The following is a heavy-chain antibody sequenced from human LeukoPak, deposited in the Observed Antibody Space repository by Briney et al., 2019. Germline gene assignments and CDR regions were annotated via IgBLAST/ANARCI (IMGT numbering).Heavy chain of an antibody. CDR3: AKDMIIVPTADY. V-gene: IGHV3-23*01. D-gene: IGHD3-22*01. Sequence: GGSLRLSCAASGFTFSSYAMSWVRQAPGKGLEWVSAISGSGGSTYYADSVKGRFTISRDNSKNTLYLQMNNLRAEDTAVYYCAKDMIIVPTADYWGQGTLVTVSS. CDR1: GFTFSSYA. CDR2: ISGSGGST. J-gene: IGHJ4*02.